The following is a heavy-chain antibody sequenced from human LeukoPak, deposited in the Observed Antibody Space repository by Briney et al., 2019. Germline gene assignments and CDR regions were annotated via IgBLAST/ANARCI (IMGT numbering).Heavy chain of an antibody. CDR3: ARSTTVTTPGYYYGMDV. V-gene: IGHV1-69*04. Sequence: SVKVSCKASGGTFSSFAISWVRQAPGQGREWMGRIIPIFSIANYAQKFQGRVTITADKSTSTAYMELSSLRSEDTAVYYCARSTTVTTPGYYYGMDVWGQGTTVTVSS. CDR2: IIPIFSIA. CDR1: GGTFSSFA. J-gene: IGHJ6*02. D-gene: IGHD4-17*01.